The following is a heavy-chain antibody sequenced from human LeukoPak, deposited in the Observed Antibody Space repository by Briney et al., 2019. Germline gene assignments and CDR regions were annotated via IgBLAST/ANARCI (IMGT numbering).Heavy chain of an antibody. V-gene: IGHV6-1*01. D-gene: IGHD1-26*01. Sequence: SQTLSLTCVISGDSVSTNSAAWNWIRQSSSRGLEWLGRTYYRSKWYKDFAVSMKSRIIINPDTSKNQFSLQLNSVTPEDTAVYYCARSMGGDYFDYWGQGTLVTVSS. CDR1: GDSVSTNSAA. J-gene: IGHJ4*02. CDR3: ARSMGGDYFDY. CDR2: TYYRSKWYK.